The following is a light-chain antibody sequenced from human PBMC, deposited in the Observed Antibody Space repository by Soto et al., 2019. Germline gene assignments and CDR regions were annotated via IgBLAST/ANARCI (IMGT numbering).Light chain of an antibody. V-gene: IGKV4-1*01. J-gene: IGKJ3*01. CDR2: WAS. CDR1: QNVIHTYNNRSY. CDR3: QQSNSTSRT. Sequence: VRIPSPDSLPVALGEGATIKYKSSQNVIHTYNNRSYLAWYLQKAVQPPELLLYWASARDSGVPDRFSGSGSGTDFTLTISSLQAEDFALYYCQQSNSTSRTLGHGTKVDIK.